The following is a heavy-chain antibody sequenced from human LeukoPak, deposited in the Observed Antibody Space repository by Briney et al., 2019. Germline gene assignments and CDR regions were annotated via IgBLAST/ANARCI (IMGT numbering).Heavy chain of an antibody. CDR1: GYTFTSYG. CDR3: ARVADIVVVPAAPASSAFDI. J-gene: IGHJ3*02. V-gene: IGHV1-18*01. D-gene: IGHD2-2*01. Sequence: GASVKVSCKASGYTFTSYGICWVRQAPGQGLEWMGWISAYNGNTNYAQKFQGRVTITADESTSTAYMELSSLRPEDTAVYYCARVADIVVVPAAPASSAFDIWGQGTMVTVSS. CDR2: ISAYNGNT.